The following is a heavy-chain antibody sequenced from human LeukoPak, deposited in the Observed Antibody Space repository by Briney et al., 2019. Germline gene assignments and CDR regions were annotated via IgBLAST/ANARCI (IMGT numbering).Heavy chain of an antibody. CDR3: AKDCGYYYDSSGYCKFDY. V-gene: IGHV4-59*12. CDR2: IYYSGST. Sequence: SETLSLTCTVSGGSISSYYWSWIRQPPGKGLEWIGYIYYSGSTNYNPSLKSRVTISVDTSKNQFSLKLSSVTAADTAVYYCAKDCGYYYDSSGYCKFDYWGQGTLVTVSS. J-gene: IGHJ4*02. D-gene: IGHD3-22*01. CDR1: GGSISSYY.